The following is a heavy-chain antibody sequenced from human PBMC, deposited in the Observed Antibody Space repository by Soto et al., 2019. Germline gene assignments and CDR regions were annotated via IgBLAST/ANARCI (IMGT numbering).Heavy chain of an antibody. V-gene: IGHV1-18*01. Sequence: ASVKVSCKASGYTFTSYGISWVRQAPVQVLEWMVCISAYNGNTNYAQKLQGRVTMTTDTSTSTAYMELRSLRSDDTAVYYCARVVHYYDSSGPGLVEYWAQGTLVTVSS. CDR1: GYTFTSYG. J-gene: IGHJ4*02. CDR3: ARVVHYYDSSGPGLVEY. CDR2: ISAYNGNT. D-gene: IGHD3-22*01.